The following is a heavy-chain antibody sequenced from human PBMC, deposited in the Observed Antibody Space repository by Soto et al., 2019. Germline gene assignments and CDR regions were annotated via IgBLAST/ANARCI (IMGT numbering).Heavy chain of an antibody. CDR3: AHYSSGRAFDI. CDR2: IYYSGST. D-gene: IGHD6-19*01. V-gene: IGHV4-30-4*01. J-gene: IGHJ3*02. Sequence: QVQLQESGPGLVKPSQTLSLTCTVSGGSISSGDYYWSWIRQPPGKGLEWIGYIYYSGSTYYNPSLKRGLTXSXHTSKNQLSRKLSSVTAADRAVFCCAHYSSGRAFDIWGQGTMVPVSS. CDR1: GGSISSGDYY.